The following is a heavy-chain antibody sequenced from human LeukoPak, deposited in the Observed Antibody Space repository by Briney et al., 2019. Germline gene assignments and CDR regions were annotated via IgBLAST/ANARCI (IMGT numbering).Heavy chain of an antibody. V-gene: IGHV4-4*07. J-gene: IGHJ6*02. D-gene: IGHD6-13*01. CDR3: ARGLPYSSSWSPVRRYYYYGMDD. CDR1: GGSISSYY. Sequence: SETLSLTCTVSGGSISSYYWSWIRQPAGKGLEWIGRIYTSGSTNYNPSLKSRVTMSVDTSKNQFSLKLSSVTAADTAVYYCARGLPYSSSWSPVRRYYYYGMDDWGQGTTVTVSS. CDR2: IYTSGST.